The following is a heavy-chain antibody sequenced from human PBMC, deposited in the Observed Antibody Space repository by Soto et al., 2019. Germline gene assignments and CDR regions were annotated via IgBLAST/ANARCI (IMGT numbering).Heavy chain of an antibody. CDR1: GGSSSTGDDY. J-gene: IGHJ5*02. V-gene: IGHV4-30-4*01. CDR3: ARQLTMVRGVTTYWFDP. D-gene: IGHD3-10*01. CDR2: IYYSGST. Sequence: PSETLSLTCTVAGGSSSTGDDYWSWIRQPPGKGLEWIGYIYYSGSTYYNPSLKSRVTISVDTSKNQFSLKLSSVTAADTAVYYCARQLTMVRGVTTYWFDPRGQETLVTVSS.